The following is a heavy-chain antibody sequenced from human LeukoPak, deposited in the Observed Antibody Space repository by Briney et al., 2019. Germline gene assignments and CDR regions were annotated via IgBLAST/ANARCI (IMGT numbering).Heavy chain of an antibody. D-gene: IGHD6-6*01. Sequence: ASVKVSCKASGYTFTSYGISWVRQAPGQGLEWMGWISAYNGNTNYAQKLQGRVTMTTDTSTSTAYMELRSLRSDDTAVYYCARGPRGSSYYYYYYYMDVWGKGTTVTVSS. CDR2: ISAYNGNT. V-gene: IGHV1-18*01. CDR1: GYTFTSYG. J-gene: IGHJ6*03. CDR3: ARGPRGSSYYYYYYYMDV.